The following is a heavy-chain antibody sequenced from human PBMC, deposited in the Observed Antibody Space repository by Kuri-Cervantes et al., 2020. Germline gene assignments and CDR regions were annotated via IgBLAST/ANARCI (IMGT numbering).Heavy chain of an antibody. CDR3: ARGPWLTTVTTGFDY. V-gene: IGHV4-30-2*01. CDR2: IYHSGST. J-gene: IGHJ4*02. Sequence: SETLSLTCAVSGGSISSGGYSWSWIRQPPGKGLEWIGYIYHSGSTYYNPSLKSRVTISVDRSKNQFSLKLSSATAADTAVYYCARGPWLTTVTTGFDYWGQGTLVTVSS. D-gene: IGHD4-17*01. CDR1: GGSISSGGYS.